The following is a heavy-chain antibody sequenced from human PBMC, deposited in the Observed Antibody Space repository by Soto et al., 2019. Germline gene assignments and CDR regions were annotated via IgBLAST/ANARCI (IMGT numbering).Heavy chain of an antibody. V-gene: IGHV4-31*03. CDR3: AHPPPKWGPAAPFDY. Sequence: SETLSLTCTVSGGSISSGDYYWNWIRQHPGQGLEYIGYIYYSGNTYYNPSLKSRVTISVDTSKNQFSLKLSSVTAADTAVYYCAHPPPKWGPAAPFDYWGQGTLVTVSS. D-gene: IGHD2-2*01. CDR1: GGSISSGDYY. CDR2: IYYSGNT. J-gene: IGHJ4*02.